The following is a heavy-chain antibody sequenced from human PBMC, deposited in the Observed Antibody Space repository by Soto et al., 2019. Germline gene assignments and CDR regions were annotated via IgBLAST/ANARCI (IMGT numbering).Heavy chain of an antibody. Sequence: SETLSLTCSVSGGSISSGGYYWSWIRQHPGKGLEWIGYIDYSGSTYYNPSLKSRVTMSVDTSKNQFSLKLISVTAADTAKYFCAREGNLGRWLQPLDFWGQGTLVTVSS. D-gene: IGHD5-12*01. CDR3: AREGNLGRWLQPLDF. CDR1: GGSISSGGYY. J-gene: IGHJ4*02. CDR2: IDYSGST. V-gene: IGHV4-31*03.